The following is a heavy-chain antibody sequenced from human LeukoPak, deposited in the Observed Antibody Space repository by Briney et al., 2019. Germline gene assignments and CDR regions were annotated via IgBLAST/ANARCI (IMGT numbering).Heavy chain of an antibody. Sequence: SETLSLTCAVYGGSFSGYYWSGIRKPPGKGLEWIGEINHSGSTNYSPSLKSRVTISVDTSKNQFSLKLSSVTAADTAVYYCARDSIAAAKPYYYYGIDVWGKGTTVTVSS. CDR1: GGSFSGYY. V-gene: IGHV4-34*01. CDR2: INHSGST. D-gene: IGHD6-13*01. CDR3: ARDSIAAAKPYYYYGIDV. J-gene: IGHJ6*04.